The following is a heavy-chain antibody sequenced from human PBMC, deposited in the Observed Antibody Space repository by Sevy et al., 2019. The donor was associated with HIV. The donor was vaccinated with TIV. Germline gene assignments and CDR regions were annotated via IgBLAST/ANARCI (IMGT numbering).Heavy chain of an antibody. CDR1: GGSISSYY. V-gene: IGHV4-59*01. CDR3: AREAAMGQAGFDY. J-gene: IGHJ4*02. Sequence: SETLSLTCTVSGGSISSYYWSWIRQPPGKGLEWIGYIYYSGSTNYNPSLKSRVTISVDTSKNQFSLKLSSVTAADTAVYYCAREAAMGQAGFDYRGQGTLVTVSS. CDR2: IYYSGST. D-gene: IGHD2-2*01.